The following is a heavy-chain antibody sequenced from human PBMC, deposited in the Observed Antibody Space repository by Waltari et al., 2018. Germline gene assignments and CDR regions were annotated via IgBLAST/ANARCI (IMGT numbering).Heavy chain of an antibody. CDR1: GASISRRSYF. D-gene: IGHD3-3*01. Sequence: QLQLQESGPRLVKSSEILSITCNVSGASISRRSYFWAWISQPPGTGQEWIPSIFYSGTTYSNPACKILLSMSVDTSKIQFSLMLIAGAAADTAVYSCARLGGPGSDCWTTLHNYIDPWGQGTLVTVSS. CDR2: IFYSGTT. CDR3: ARLGGPGSDCWTTLHNYIDP. J-gene: IGHJ5*02. V-gene: IGHV4-39*01.